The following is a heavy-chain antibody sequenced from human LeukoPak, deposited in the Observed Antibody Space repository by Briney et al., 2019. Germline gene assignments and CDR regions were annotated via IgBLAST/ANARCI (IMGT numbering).Heavy chain of an antibody. J-gene: IGHJ4*02. D-gene: IGHD3-10*01. V-gene: IGHV1-46*01. Sequence: ASVKVSCKASGYIFTNYYMHWVRQAPGQGLEWMGRINPSGGSTSSAQKFQGRVTMNRDTSTSTVYMELSSLRSEDTAVYYCARDRFTMVRGIIPGYWGQGTLVTVSS. CDR3: ARDRFTMVRGIIPGY. CDR2: INPSGGST. CDR1: GYIFTNYY.